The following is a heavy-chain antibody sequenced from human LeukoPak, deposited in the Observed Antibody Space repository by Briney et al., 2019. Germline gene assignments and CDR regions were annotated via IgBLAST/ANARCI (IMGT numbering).Heavy chain of an antibody. J-gene: IGHJ4*02. CDR3: ARAQLGTPTDC. CDR2: LTADGSST. Sequence: GGSLRLSCAASGFTLTTYAMYGVRQAPGKGLVWVSRLTADGSSTIYADSVMGRFTVSRDIAKNTLYLEMSSLRAEDTAVYYCARAQLGTPTDCWGQGTLVTVSS. V-gene: IGHV3-74*01. CDR1: GFTLTTYA. D-gene: IGHD1-26*01.